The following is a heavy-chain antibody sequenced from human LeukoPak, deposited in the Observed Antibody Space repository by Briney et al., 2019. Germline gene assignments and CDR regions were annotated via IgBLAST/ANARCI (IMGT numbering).Heavy chain of an antibody. CDR3: ARDGPVHTAMVTGRFDY. CDR1: GGTFSSYA. V-gene: IGHV1-69*01. CDR2: IIPIFGTA. Sequence: SVRVSCKASGGTFSSYAISWVRQAPGQGLEWMGGIIPIFGTANYAQKFQGRVTITADESTSTAYMELSSLRSEDTAVYYCARDGPVHTAMVTGRFDYWGQGTLVTVSS. D-gene: IGHD5-18*01. J-gene: IGHJ4*02.